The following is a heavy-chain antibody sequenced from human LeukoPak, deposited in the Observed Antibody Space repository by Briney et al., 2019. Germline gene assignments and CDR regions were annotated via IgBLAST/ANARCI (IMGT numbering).Heavy chain of an antibody. CDR1: GYSISSGYY. Sequence: SETLSLTCTVSGYSISSGYYWGWIRQPPGKGLEWIGNIYHSGSSYYNPSLKSRVTISIETSKNQFSLRLSSVTAADTAVYYCARVINCSGGSCYYYYMDVWGKGATVTVSS. V-gene: IGHV4-38-2*02. D-gene: IGHD2-15*01. CDR2: IYHSGSS. CDR3: ARVINCSGGSCYYYYMDV. J-gene: IGHJ6*03.